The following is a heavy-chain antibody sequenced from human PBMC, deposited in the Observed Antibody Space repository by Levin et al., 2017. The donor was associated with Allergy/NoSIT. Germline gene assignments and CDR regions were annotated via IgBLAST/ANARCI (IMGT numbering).Heavy chain of an antibody. CDR1: GFTFSSYA. Sequence: GGSLRLSCAASGFTFSSYAMSWVRQAPGKGLEWVSAISGSGGSTYYADSVKGRFTISRNNSKNTLYLQMNSLRAEDTAVYYCAKGNWNYVVGWFDPWGQGTLVTVSS. CDR2: ISGSGGST. J-gene: IGHJ5*02. CDR3: AKGNWNYVVGWFDP. V-gene: IGHV3-23*01. D-gene: IGHD1-7*01.